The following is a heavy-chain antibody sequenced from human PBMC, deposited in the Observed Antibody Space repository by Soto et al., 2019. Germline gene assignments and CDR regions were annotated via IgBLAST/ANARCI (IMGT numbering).Heavy chain of an antibody. CDR1: GYTFTSYG. CDR3: ARDAAVGLFDY. D-gene: IGHD1-26*01. J-gene: IGHJ4*02. CDR2: ISASNGNT. Sequence: QVQLVQSGAEVKKPGASVKVSCKASGYTFTSYGISWVRQAPGQGLEWMGWISASNGNTYYAQKLQGRVTMTTDTSTNKGYLEVGSLRSDDTAGVYCARDAAVGLFDYWGQGTLVTVSS. V-gene: IGHV1-18*01.